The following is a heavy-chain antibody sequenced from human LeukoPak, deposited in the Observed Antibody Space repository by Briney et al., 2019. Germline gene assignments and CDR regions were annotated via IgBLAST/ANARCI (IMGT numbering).Heavy chain of an antibody. CDR1: GFTFSSYA. Sequence: GGSLRLSCAASGFTFSSYAMSWVRQAPGKGLEWVSAISGSGGSTYYADSVKGRFTISRDNSKNTLYLQMNSLRAEDTAVYYCANQQHIVVVTAIRDNPRYYYYGMDVWGQGTTVTVSS. CDR3: ANQQHIVVVTAIRDNPRYYYYGMDV. D-gene: IGHD2-21*02. V-gene: IGHV3-23*01. J-gene: IGHJ6*02. CDR2: ISGSGGST.